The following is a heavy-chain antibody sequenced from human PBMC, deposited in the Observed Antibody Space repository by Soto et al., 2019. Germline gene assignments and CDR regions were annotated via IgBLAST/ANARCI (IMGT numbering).Heavy chain of an antibody. Sequence: SETLSLTCAVYGGSFSGYYWSWIRQPPGKGLEWIGEINHSGSTNYNPSLKSRVTISVDTSKNQFSLKLSSVTAADTAVYYCARGYLAARLDYWGQGTLVTVSS. V-gene: IGHV4-34*01. CDR2: INHSGST. CDR3: ARGYLAARLDY. J-gene: IGHJ4*02. CDR1: GGSFSGYY. D-gene: IGHD6-6*01.